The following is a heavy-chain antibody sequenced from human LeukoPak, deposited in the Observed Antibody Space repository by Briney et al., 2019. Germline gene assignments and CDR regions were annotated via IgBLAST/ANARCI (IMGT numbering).Heavy chain of an antibody. CDR3: AKGRYSSDWYNFDY. CDR2: IDKTDGGT. J-gene: IGHJ4*02. CDR1: GFAFSSYA. V-gene: IGHV3-23*01. D-gene: IGHD6-13*01. Sequence: GGSLRLSCAGSGFAFSSYAMSWVRQTPGTGLEWVSVIDKTDGGTYYADSVKGRFAISRDNSRDTLYLQMNSLRPEDTAVYYCAKGRYSSDWYNFDYWGQGTQVTVSS.